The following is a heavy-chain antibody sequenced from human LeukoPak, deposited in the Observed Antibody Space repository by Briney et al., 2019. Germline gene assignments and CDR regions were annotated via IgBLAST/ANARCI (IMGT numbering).Heavy chain of an antibody. CDR3: ARADNFWSGYSGYYFDY. J-gene: IGHJ4*02. D-gene: IGHD3-3*01. Sequence: PSGTLSLTCTVSGGSLSSYYWSWIRQPPGRGLEWIGYIYYSGSTNYNPSLKSRVTISVDSSKNQFALNLSSVSAADTAVYYWARADNFWSGYSGYYFDYWGQGTLVTVSS. V-gene: IGHV4-59*01. CDR2: IYYSGST. CDR1: GGSLSSYY.